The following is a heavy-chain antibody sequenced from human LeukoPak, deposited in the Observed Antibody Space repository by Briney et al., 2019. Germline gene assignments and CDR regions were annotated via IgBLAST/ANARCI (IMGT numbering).Heavy chain of an antibody. Sequence: GGSLRLSCAASGFTFSSYAMHWVRQAPGKGLEWVAVISYDGSNKYYADSVRGRFTISRDSSKNTLYLQMTSLRAEDTAVYYCARDLDYWGQGTLVTVSS. CDR1: GFTFSSYA. J-gene: IGHJ4*02. V-gene: IGHV3-30*04. CDR3: ARDLDY. CDR2: ISYDGSNK.